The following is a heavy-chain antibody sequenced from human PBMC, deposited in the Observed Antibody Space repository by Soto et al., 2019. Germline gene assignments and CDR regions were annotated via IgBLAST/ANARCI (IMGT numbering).Heavy chain of an antibody. CDR1: GGSITTNTYY. Sequence: SETLSLTCTVSGGSITTNTYYWGWIRQSPGKGLEWIGDIFYSGNTYYNPSLKSRVTISVDTSKNQFSLKLSSVTAADTAVYYCSGHHRDRHSLWAQGSFVIVSS. CDR2: IFYSGNT. CDR3: SGHHRDRHSL. V-gene: IGHV4-39*01. J-gene: IGHJ4*02.